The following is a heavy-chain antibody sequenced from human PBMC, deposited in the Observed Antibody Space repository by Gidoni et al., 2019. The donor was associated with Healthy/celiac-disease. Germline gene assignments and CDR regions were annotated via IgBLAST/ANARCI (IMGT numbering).Heavy chain of an antibody. CDR1: GGTVSSYA. J-gene: IGHJ4*02. CDR2: IIPILGIA. CDR3: ARGWAVGAQLLHY. Sequence: QVQLGQSGAEVKKPGSSVKVSCKASGGTVSSYAISWVRQAPGQGLEWMGRIIPILGIANYAQKFQGRVTITVDKSTSTAYMELSSLRSEDTAVYYCARGWAVGAQLLHYWGQGPLVTVSS. V-gene: IGHV1-69*04. D-gene: IGHD1-26*01.